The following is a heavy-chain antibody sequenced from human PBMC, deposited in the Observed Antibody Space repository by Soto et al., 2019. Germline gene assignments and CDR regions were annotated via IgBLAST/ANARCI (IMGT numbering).Heavy chain of an antibody. CDR2: INHSGST. CDR1: GGSFSGYY. V-gene: IGHV4-34*01. CDR3: ARGGFMVRPQNFDY. D-gene: IGHD3-10*01. Sequence: QVQLQQWGAGLLKPSETLSLTCAVYGGSFSGYYWSWIRQPPGKGLEWIGEINHSGSTNYNPSLKRRVTISVDTSKNQFSLKLSSVTAADTAVYYCARGGFMVRPQNFDYWGQGTLVTVSS. J-gene: IGHJ4*02.